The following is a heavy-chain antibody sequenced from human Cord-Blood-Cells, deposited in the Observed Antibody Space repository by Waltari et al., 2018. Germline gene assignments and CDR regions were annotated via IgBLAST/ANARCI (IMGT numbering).Heavy chain of an antibody. D-gene: IGHD3-9*01. CDR2: IYYRGST. CDR1: GGSISSSSYY. Sequence: QLQLQESGPGLVKPSETLSLTCTVSGGSISSSSYYWGWIRQPPGRGLEWIGSIYYRGSTYYNPSLKSRVTISVDTSKNQFCLKLSSVTAADTAVYYCARLDYDILTGYPSGAFDIWGQGTMVTVSS. CDR3: ARLDYDILTGYPSGAFDI. V-gene: IGHV4-39*01. J-gene: IGHJ3*02.